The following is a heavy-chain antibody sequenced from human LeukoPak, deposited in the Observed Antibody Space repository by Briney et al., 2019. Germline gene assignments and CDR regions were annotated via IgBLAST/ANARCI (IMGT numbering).Heavy chain of an antibody. CDR2: IIPIFGTA. D-gene: IGHD1-26*01. CDR1: GGTFSSYA. Sequence: SVKVSCKASGGTFSSYAISWVRQAPGQGLEWMGRIIPIFGTANYAQRFQGRVTITTDESTSTVYMELSSLRSEDTAVYYCARVPSGSPDFDYWGQGTLVTVSS. V-gene: IGHV1-69*05. J-gene: IGHJ4*02. CDR3: ARVPSGSPDFDY.